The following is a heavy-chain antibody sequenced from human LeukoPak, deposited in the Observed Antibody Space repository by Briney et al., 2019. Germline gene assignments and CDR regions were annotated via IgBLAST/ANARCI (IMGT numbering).Heavy chain of an antibody. V-gene: IGHV3-23*01. CDR2: ISDNGGRT. J-gene: IGHJ4*02. CDR1: GFTFSSYW. CDR3: ATDREGDPSAYYLV. D-gene: IGHD3-22*01. Sequence: GGSLRLSCAASGFTFSSYWMNWARQAPGKGLEWVSTISDNGGRTYYADSVKGRFTISRDNSKNTLFLQMNSLRAEDSAVYYCATDREGDPSAYYLVGGQGTLITVSS.